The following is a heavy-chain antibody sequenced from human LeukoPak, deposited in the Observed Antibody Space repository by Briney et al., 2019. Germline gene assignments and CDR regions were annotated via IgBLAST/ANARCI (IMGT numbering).Heavy chain of an antibody. V-gene: IGHV4-34*01. CDR1: GGSFSGYY. J-gene: IGHJ6*03. D-gene: IGHD3-3*01. CDR3: AGVLRFLEWLLPHYYYFYSMDV. Sequence: SETLSLTCAVYGGSFSGYYWSWIRQPPGKGLEWIGEINHSGSTNYNPSLKRRVTISVDTSKNQFSLKLSSVTAADTAVYYCAGVLRFLEWLLPHYYYFYSMDVWGEGTTVTVSS. CDR2: INHSGST.